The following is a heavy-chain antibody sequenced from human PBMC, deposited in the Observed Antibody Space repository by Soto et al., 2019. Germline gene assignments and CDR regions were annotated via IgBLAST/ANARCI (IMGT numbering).Heavy chain of an antibody. CDR3: ASLGDNWFDP. Sequence: EVQLVESGGGLVKPGGSLRLSCAASGFTFSSYSMNWVRQAPGKGLEGVSSISSSSSYIYYADSVKGRFTISRDNAKNSLYLQMNSLRAEDTAVYYCASLGDNWFDPWGQGTLVTVSS. D-gene: IGHD7-27*01. V-gene: IGHV3-21*01. CDR1: GFTFSSYS. J-gene: IGHJ5*02. CDR2: ISSSSSYI.